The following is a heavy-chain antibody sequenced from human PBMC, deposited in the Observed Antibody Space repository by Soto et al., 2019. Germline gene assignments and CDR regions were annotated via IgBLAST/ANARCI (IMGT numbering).Heavy chain of an antibody. V-gene: IGHV4-59*01. Sequence: SGTLSLTCNVSGGPISSYYWSWIRQAPGKGLEWIGQIFYTGNTNYNPSHKSRVTMSVDIPKKQFSLKLRSVTTADTAIYFCARNNVRGVSNSYNWMDPWGQGTLVTVSS. CDR3: ARNNVRGVSNSYNWMDP. D-gene: IGHD3-10*01. CDR2: IFYTGNT. J-gene: IGHJ5*02. CDR1: GGPISSYY.